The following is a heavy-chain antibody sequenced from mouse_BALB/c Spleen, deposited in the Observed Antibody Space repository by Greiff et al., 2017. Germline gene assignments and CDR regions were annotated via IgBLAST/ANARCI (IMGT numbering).Heavy chain of an antibody. Sequence: QVQLQQPGAELVKPGASVKLSCKASGYTFTSYWMHWVKQRPGQGLEWIGWIYPGDGSTKYNEKFKGKTTLTADKSSSTAYMLLSSLTSEDSAIYFCARGYGNYAMDYWGQGTSVTVSS. CDR1: GYTFTSYW. CDR2: IYPGDGST. J-gene: IGHJ4*01. D-gene: IGHD2-10*02. V-gene: IGHV1-53*01. CDR3: ARGYGNYAMDY.